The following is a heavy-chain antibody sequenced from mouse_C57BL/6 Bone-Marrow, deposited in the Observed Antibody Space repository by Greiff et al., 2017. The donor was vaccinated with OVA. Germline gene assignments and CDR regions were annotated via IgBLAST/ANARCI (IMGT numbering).Heavy chain of an antibody. CDR1: GYTFTSYG. V-gene: IGHV1-81*01. J-gene: IGHJ3*01. CDR3: ANLIYDGYYFAY. CDR2: IYPRSGNT. D-gene: IGHD2-3*01. Sequence: QVQLQQSGAELARPGASVKLSCKASGYTFTSYGISWVKQRTGQGLEWIGEIYPRSGNTYYNEKFKGKATLTADKYSSTAYMELRSLTSEDSAVYFCANLIYDGYYFAYWGQGTLVTVSA.